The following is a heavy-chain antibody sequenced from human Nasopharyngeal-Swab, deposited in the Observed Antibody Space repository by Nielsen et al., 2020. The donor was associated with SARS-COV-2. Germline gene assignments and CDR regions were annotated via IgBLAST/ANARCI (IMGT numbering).Heavy chain of an antibody. D-gene: IGHD2-15*01. V-gene: IGHV1-3*01. J-gene: IGHJ4*02. CDR2: INAGNGNT. CDR1: GYTFTSYA. Sequence: ASVKVSCKASGYTFTSYAMHWVRQAPGQRLERMGWINAGNGNTKYSQKFQGRVTITRDTSASTAYMELSSLRSEDTAVYYCARGRRGYCSGGSCGGDWYFDYWGQGTLVTVSS. CDR3: ARGRRGYCSGGSCGGDWYFDY.